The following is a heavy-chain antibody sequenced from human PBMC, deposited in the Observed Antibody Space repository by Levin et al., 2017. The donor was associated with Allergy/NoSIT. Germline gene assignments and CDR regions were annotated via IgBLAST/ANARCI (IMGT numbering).Heavy chain of an antibody. D-gene: IGHD3-9*01. CDR3: ARDIVTGYTLQGWDY. V-gene: IGHV3-7*04. J-gene: IGHJ4*02. CDR1: GFAFSTSW. CDR2: IKQDGSEM. Sequence: GGSLRLSCAASGFAFSTSWMSWVRQAPGKGLEWVANIKQDGSEMYYADSLKGRFTVSRDNAENSLYLQMNSLRAEDTAVYYCARDIVTGYTLQGWDYWGQGTLVTASS.